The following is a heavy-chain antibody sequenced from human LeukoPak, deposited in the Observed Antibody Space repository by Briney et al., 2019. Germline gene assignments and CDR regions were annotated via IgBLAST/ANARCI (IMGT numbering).Heavy chain of an antibody. CDR3: SRGIDGYDSIVDY. Sequence: GGSLRLSCAASGFTFSSYAMHWVRQAPGKGLEWVAVLWYDGSNKYYADSVKGRFTISRDNSKNTLYLQMNSLGVEDTAVYYCSRGIDGYDSIVDYWGQGTLVTVSS. J-gene: IGHJ4*02. D-gene: IGHD5-24*01. CDR1: GFTFSSYA. V-gene: IGHV3-33*01. CDR2: LWYDGSNK.